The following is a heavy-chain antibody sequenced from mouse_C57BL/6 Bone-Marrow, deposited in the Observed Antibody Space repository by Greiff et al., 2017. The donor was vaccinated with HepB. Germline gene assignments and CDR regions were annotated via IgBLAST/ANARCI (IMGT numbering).Heavy chain of an antibody. Sequence: VQLQQPGAELVRPESSVKLSCTASGYTFTSYWMHWVKQRPIQGLEWIGIIDPSDSETHYNQKFKDKATLTVDKSSSTAYMQLSSLTSEDSAVHYCARGDYYGSSFAYWGQGTLVTVSA. D-gene: IGHD1-1*01. CDR1: GYTFTSYW. J-gene: IGHJ3*01. CDR2: IDPSDSET. CDR3: ARGDYYGSSFAY. V-gene: IGHV1-52*01.